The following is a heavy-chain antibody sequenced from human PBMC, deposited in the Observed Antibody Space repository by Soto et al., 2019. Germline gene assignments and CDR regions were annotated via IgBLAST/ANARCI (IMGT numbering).Heavy chain of an antibody. V-gene: IGHV4-30-2*01. CDR3: ARVPDR. J-gene: IGHJ5*02. CDR2: IYHSGST. CDR1: DGSISSGGYS. Sequence: NPSETLSLTCAVSDGSISSGGYSWSWIRQPPGKGLEWIGYIYHSGSTYYNPSLKSRVTISVDRSKNQFSLKLSSVTAADTAVYYCARVPDRWGQGTLVTV.